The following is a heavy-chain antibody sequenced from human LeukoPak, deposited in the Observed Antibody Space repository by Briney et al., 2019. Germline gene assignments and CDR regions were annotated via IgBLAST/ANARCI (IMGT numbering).Heavy chain of an antibody. Sequence: ASVKVSCKASGYTFTGYYMHWVRQAPGQGLEWMGWINPNSGGTNYAQKFQGRVTMTRDTSISTAYMELSRLRSDDTAVYYCARDRSAGEFGYYYYYYMDVWGKGTTVTLSS. V-gene: IGHV1-2*02. J-gene: IGHJ6*03. CDR1: GYTFTGYY. CDR3: ARDRSAGEFGYYYYYYMDV. CDR2: INPNSGGT. D-gene: IGHD7-27*01.